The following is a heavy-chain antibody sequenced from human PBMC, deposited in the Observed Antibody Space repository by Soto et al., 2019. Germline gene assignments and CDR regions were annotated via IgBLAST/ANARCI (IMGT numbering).Heavy chain of an antibody. Sequence: EAQLLESGGGLAQPGGTLRLSCAASGFTFSTYPMAWVRQAPGKGLEWVSTIHGSGETAYYADSVKGRFTISRDNSKNTVDLQMDSLRAEDTAIYYCAKRQSGSYYAAFDVWGQGTVVTVSS. V-gene: IGHV3-23*01. CDR2: IHGSGETA. CDR1: GFTFSTYP. D-gene: IGHD1-26*01. CDR3: AKRQSGSYYAAFDV. J-gene: IGHJ3*01.